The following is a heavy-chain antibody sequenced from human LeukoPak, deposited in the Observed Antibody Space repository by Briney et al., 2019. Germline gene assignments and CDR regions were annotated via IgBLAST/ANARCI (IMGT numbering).Heavy chain of an antibody. V-gene: IGHV3-13*04. CDR2: IDTAGGT. D-gene: IGHD3-22*01. CDR3: IRESNYYDSSTSPGYFDL. CDR1: GFTLRTYD. J-gene: IGHJ2*01. Sequence: GGSLRHSCAASGFTLRTYDMHWVRQAAGKGLEWVSAIDTAGGTYYPGSVKGRFTISRENTKNSLYLQMNSLRAGDTAVYYCIRESNYYDSSTSPGYFDLWGRGTLVTVSS.